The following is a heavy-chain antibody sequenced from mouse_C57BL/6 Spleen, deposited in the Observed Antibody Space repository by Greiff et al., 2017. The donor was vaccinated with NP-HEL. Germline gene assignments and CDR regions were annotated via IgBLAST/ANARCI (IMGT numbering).Heavy chain of an antibody. Sequence: EVQLQQSGPELVKPGASVKISCKASGYSFTGYYMNWVKQSPEKSLEWIGEINPSNGCTTYNQKFKAKATLTVDKSSSTAYMQLKSLTSEDSAVYYCARGDGNARYFDVWGTGTTVTVSS. CDR3: ARGDGNARYFDV. CDR1: GYSFTGYY. J-gene: IGHJ1*03. CDR2: INPSNGCT. D-gene: IGHD1-1*01. V-gene: IGHV1-42*01.